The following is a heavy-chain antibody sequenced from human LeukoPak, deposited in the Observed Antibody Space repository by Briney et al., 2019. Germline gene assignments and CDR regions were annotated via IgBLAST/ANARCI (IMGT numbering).Heavy chain of an antibody. J-gene: IGHJ4*02. Sequence: GGSLRLSCAASGFTFSGYRINWVRQAPGKGLEWVSYISSSSSYTNYADSMQGRFTISRDNAKNSLYLQMNSLRAEDTAVYYCARGKRGSGSYYNGVDYWGQGTLITVSS. CDR1: GFTFSGYR. D-gene: IGHD3-10*01. V-gene: IGHV3-21*05. CDR2: ISSSSSYT. CDR3: ARGKRGSGSYYNGVDY.